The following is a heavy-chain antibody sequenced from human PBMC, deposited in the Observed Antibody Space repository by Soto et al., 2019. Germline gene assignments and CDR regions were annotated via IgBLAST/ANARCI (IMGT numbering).Heavy chain of an antibody. CDR1: GYSFTSYW. CDR3: AREADTAMVRGYYYYYGMDV. D-gene: IGHD5-18*01. CDR2: IDPSDSYT. V-gene: IGHV5-10-1*01. J-gene: IGHJ6*02. Sequence: HGESLKISCKGSGYSFTSYWISWVRQMPGKGLEWMGRIDPSDSYTNYSPSFQGHVTISADKSISTAYLQWSSLKASDTAMYYCAREADTAMVRGYYYYYGMDVWGQGTTVTVSS.